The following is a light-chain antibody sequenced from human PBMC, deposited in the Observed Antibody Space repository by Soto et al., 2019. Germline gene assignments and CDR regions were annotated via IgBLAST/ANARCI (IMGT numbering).Light chain of an antibody. J-gene: IGLJ1*01. CDR1: SSDVGGYNY. V-gene: IGLV2-14*01. CDR2: DVS. Sequence: SALTQPPPASGSPGQSVTISCTGTSSDVGGYNYVSWYQQHPGKAPRFMIYDVSNRPSGVSNRFSGSKSGNTASLTISGLQAEDEADYYCSSYTTSNTRQIVFGTGTKVTVL. CDR3: SSYTTSNTRQIV.